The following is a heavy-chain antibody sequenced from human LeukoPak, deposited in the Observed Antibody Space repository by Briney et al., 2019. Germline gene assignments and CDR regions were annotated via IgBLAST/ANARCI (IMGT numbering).Heavy chain of an antibody. Sequence: PSETLSLTCAVSGYSISSGDYWGWIRQPPGKGLEWIGSIYNSVSTYYNPSLKSRVTISVDTSKRQFSLTLSSVTAADTAVYYRARNRSEPLGNGGSFDYWGQGTLVTVSS. CDR1: GYSISSGDY. D-gene: IGHD3-16*01. CDR2: IYNSVST. CDR3: ARNRSEPLGNGGSFDY. J-gene: IGHJ4*02. V-gene: IGHV4-38-2*01.